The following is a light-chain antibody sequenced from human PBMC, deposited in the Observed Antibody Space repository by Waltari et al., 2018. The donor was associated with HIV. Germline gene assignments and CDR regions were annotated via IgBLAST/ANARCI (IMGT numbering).Light chain of an antibody. Sequence: AIQLTQSPSSLSASVGDRVTITCRASQGISSALAWYQQKPGKAPKLLIYDASSLESGVPSRFSGSGSGTYFTLTISSLQPEDFATYYCQQSKNYPFTFGPGTKVDIK. CDR3: QQSKNYPFT. J-gene: IGKJ3*01. V-gene: IGKV1D-13*01. CDR1: QGISSA. CDR2: DAS.